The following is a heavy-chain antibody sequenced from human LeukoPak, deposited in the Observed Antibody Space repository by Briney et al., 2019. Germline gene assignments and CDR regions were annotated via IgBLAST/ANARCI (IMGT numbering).Heavy chain of an antibody. Sequence: GGSLRLSCAASGFTVSSNYMSWVRQAPGKGLEWVSVIYSGGSTYYADSVKGRFTISRDNSKNTLYLQINSLRAEDTAVYYCARVVVAGASDAFDIWGQGTMVTVSS. CDR1: GFTVSSNY. V-gene: IGHV3-66*01. J-gene: IGHJ3*02. CDR2: IYSGGST. CDR3: ARVVVAGASDAFDI. D-gene: IGHD2-21*01.